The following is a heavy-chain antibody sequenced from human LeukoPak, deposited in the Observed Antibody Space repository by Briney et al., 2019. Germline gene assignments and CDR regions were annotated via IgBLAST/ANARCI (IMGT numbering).Heavy chain of an antibody. CDR2: VNHSGSI. D-gene: IGHD6-6*01. J-gene: IGHJ4*02. V-gene: IGHV4-34*01. CDR3: ARRRWSSSSVIGY. CDR1: GGSLSGYY. Sequence: SETLSLTCGMSGGSLSGYYWSWIRQSPDGVLEWIGEVNHSGSINDNPSLKSRVTMSVYTSKNQFSLRLTSLTAADTAVYYCARRRWSSSSVIGYWSRGTRDTVSS.